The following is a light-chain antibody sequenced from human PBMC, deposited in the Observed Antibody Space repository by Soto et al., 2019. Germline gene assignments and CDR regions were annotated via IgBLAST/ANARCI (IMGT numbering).Light chain of an antibody. V-gene: IGLV2-18*02. CDR2: EVS. CDR1: SSDVGSYNR. Sequence: QSALTQPPSVSGSPGQSVTISCTGTSSDVGSYNRVSWYQQPPGTAPKLMIYEVSNRPSGVPDRFSGSKSGNTASLTISGLQAEDEADYYCSSYTSSSTFAVFGGGTKVTVL. J-gene: IGLJ2*01. CDR3: SSYTSSSTFAV.